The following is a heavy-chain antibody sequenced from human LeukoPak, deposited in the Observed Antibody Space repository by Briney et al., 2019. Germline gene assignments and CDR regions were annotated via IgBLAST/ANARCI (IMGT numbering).Heavy chain of an antibody. CDR2: VTDDGVGR. CDR1: GFTFSSYW. Sequence: PGGSLRLSCAASGFTFSSYWMSWVRQAPGKGLEWVASVTDDGVGRNYADSVKGRFTISRDNSKNTLYLQMNSLRAEDTAVYYCAKAAYGSGSYGVDYWGQGTLVTVSS. V-gene: IGHV3-23*01. D-gene: IGHD3-10*01. CDR3: AKAAYGSGSYGVDY. J-gene: IGHJ4*02.